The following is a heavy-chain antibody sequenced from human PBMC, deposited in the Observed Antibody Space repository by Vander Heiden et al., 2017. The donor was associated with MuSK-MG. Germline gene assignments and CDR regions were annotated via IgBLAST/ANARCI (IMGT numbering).Heavy chain of an antibody. Sequence: QVQLVESGGGLGKPGGSLRLSCAASGFSFSDYYMSWIRQAPGKGLEWVSYISPSGASIYYPDSVKGRFTIFRDNARNSLYLQMNSLRAEDTAVYYCARRRYGDYEFDYWGHGTLVTVS. D-gene: IGHD4-17*01. J-gene: IGHJ4*01. CDR3: ARRRYGDYEFDY. CDR2: ISPSGASI. V-gene: IGHV3-11*01. CDR1: GFSFSDYY.